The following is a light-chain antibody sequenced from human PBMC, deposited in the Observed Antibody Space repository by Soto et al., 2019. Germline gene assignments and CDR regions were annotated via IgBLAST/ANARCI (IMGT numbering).Light chain of an antibody. CDR1: SSDVGDYNY. V-gene: IGLV2-8*01. CDR3: SSYAGSNNFGV. J-gene: IGLJ2*01. Sequence: QSALTQPPSVSGSPGQSVTISCTGTSSDVGDYNYVSWYQHQPDKAPKLMIYEVTKRPSGVPDRVSGSKSGNTASLTVSGLQAEDEADSYCSSYAGSNNFGVFGGGTKLTVL. CDR2: EVT.